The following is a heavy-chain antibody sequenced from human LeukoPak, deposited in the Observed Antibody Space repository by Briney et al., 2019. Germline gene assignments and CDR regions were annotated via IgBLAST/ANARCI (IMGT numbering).Heavy chain of an antibody. D-gene: IGHD1-26*01. CDR1: GGSMSRYY. V-gene: IGHV4-4*07. Sequence: SETPSLTCTVSGGSMSRYYWSWIRQPAGKGLEWIGRIYTSGSGSSTYNPSLKSRVTMSIDTSKNQFSLKLSSVTAADTAVYYCARARSGATIFDYWGQGTLVTVSS. CDR3: ARARSGATIFDY. CDR2: IYTSGSGSS. J-gene: IGHJ4*02.